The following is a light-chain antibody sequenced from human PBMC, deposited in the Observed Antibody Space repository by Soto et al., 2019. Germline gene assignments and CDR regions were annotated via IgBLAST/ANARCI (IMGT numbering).Light chain of an antibody. J-gene: IGLJ3*02. Sequence: QTVVTQPPSASGTPGQRVTISCSGSSSNIGSNTVNWYQQLPGTAPKLLIFSDNQRPSGVPDRFSGSKSGTSASLAISGLQSEDEAYYYCAAWDDTLNGWVFGGGTKLTVL. CDR1: SSNIGSNT. CDR2: SDN. V-gene: IGLV1-44*01. CDR3: AAWDDTLNGWV.